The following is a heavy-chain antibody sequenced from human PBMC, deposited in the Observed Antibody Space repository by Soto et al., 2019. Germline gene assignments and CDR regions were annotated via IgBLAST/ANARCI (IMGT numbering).Heavy chain of an antibody. CDR1: GDSISNSRFY. D-gene: IGHD6-13*01. CDR3: ARYNAASGTYYFDY. J-gene: IGHJ4*02. V-gene: IGHV4-39*07. CDR2: IYHTGNA. Sequence: SETLSLTCSVSGDSISNSRFYWAWIRQPPGEGLEWIGSIYHTGNAYYNPSLKGRVTISVDTSKNQFSLNLNSVTAADTAVYYCARYNAASGTYYFDYWGQGTLVTVSS.